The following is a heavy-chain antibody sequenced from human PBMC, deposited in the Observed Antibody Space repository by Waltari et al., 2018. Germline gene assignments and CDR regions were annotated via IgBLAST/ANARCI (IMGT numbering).Heavy chain of an antibody. Sequence: QVQLVQSGAEVKKPGSSVKVSCKASGGTFSSYAISWVRQTPGPGLEWTGEITPIFGTANYTKTYQGRVTITADESTSTAYMELSSLRSEDTAVYYCATSKTLKGVTPDSYWGQGTLVTVSS. CDR2: ITPIFGTA. CDR3: ATSKTLKGVTPDSY. V-gene: IGHV1-69*01. D-gene: IGHD2-21*02. CDR1: GGTFSSYA. J-gene: IGHJ4*02.